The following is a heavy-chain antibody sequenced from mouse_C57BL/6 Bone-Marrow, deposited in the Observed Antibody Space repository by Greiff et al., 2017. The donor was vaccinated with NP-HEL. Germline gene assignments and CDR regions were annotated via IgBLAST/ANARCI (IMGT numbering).Heavy chain of an antibody. CDR1: GYTFTSYW. Sequence: QVQLQQPGAELVKPGASVKLSCKASGYTFTSYWMHWVKQRPGQGLEWIGLIHPNSGSTNYNEKFKSKATLTVDKSSSTAYMQLSSLTSEDSAVYYCAPYSHSYWYFDVWGTGTTVTVSS. D-gene: IGHD2-12*01. J-gene: IGHJ1*03. CDR2: IHPNSGST. V-gene: IGHV1-64*01. CDR3: APYSHSYWYFDV.